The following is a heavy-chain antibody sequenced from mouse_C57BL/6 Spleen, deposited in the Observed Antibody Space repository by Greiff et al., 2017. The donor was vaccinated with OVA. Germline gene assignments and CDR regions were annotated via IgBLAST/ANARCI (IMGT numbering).Heavy chain of an antibody. CDR3: ARKLWEGFDY. D-gene: IGHD4-1*01. J-gene: IGHJ2*01. V-gene: IGHV3-6*01. CDR2: ISYDGGN. Sequence: EVKLQESGPGLVKPSQSLSLTCSVTGYSITSGYYWNWIRQFPGNKLEWMGYISYDGGNNYNPSLTNRISITRDTSKNQFFLKLNSVTTEDTATYYCARKLWEGFDYWGQGTTLTVSS. CDR1: GYSITSGYY.